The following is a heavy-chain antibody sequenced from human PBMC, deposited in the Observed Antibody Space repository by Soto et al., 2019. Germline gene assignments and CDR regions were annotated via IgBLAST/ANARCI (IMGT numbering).Heavy chain of an antibody. CDR1: GFTFSSYE. D-gene: IGHD5-12*01. CDR2: ISSSSSTI. CDR3: AKTGYGSDVLWWFDP. Sequence: EGSLRLSCAASGFTFSSYEMNWVRQAPGKGLEWVSYISSSSSTIYYADSVKGRFTISRDNAKNSLYLQMNSLRAEDTAVYYCAKTGYGSDVLWWFDPWGQGTLVTVSS. V-gene: IGHV3-48*03. J-gene: IGHJ5*02.